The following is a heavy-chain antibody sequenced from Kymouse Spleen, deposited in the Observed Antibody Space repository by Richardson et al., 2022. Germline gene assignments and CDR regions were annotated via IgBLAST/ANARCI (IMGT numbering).Heavy chain of an antibody. CDR1: GFTFDDYA. CDR3: AKDGGITGTTRHYYGMDV. Sequence: EVQLVESGGGLVQPGRSLRLSCAASGFTFDDYAMHWVRQAPGKGLEWVSGISWNSGSIGYADSVKGRFTISRDNAKNSLYLQMNSLRAEDTALYYCAKDGGITGTTRHYYGMDVWGQGTTVTVSS. V-gene: IGHV3-9*01. D-gene: IGHD1-7*01. J-gene: IGHJ6*02. CDR2: ISWNSGSI.